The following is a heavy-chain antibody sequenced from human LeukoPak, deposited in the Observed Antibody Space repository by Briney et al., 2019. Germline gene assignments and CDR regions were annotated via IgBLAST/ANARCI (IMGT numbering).Heavy chain of an antibody. V-gene: IGHV3-11*01. CDR3: ARDSGILGSYYYGMDV. Sequence: GGSLRLSCAASGFTFSDYYMSWIRQAPGKGLEWVSYISSSGSTIYYADSVKGRFTISRDNAKNSLYLQMNSLRAEDTAVYYCARDSGILGSYYYGMDVWGQGTTATVSS. CDR1: GFTFSDYY. D-gene: IGHD1-26*01. J-gene: IGHJ6*02. CDR2: ISSSGSTI.